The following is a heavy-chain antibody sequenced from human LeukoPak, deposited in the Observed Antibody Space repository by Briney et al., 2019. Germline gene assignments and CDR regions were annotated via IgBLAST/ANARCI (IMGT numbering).Heavy chain of an antibody. Sequence: GASVKVSCKASGYTFTGYYMHWVRQAPGQGLEWMGWINPNSGNTGYAQKFQGRVTMTRNTSISTAYMELSSLRSEDTAVYYCARGGSYYDFWSGYFIYYYYYYMDVWGKGTTVTVSS. CDR3: ARGGSYYDFWSGYFIYYYYYYMDV. D-gene: IGHD3-3*01. V-gene: IGHV1-8*02. CDR1: GYTFTGYY. CDR2: INPNSGNT. J-gene: IGHJ6*03.